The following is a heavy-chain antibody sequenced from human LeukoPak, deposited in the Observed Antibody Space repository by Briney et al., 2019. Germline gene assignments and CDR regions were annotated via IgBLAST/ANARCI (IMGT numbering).Heavy chain of an antibody. CDR1: GVTFSSYA. Sequence: SVKVSCKASGVTFSSYAISWVRQAPGQGLEWMGGIIPIFGTANYAQKLQGRVTITTDESTSTAYMELSSLRSEDTAVYYCAREYCSGGSCHYYYYYYMDVWGKGTTVTVSS. V-gene: IGHV1-69*05. CDR2: IIPIFGTA. CDR3: AREYCSGGSCHYYYYYYMDV. J-gene: IGHJ6*03. D-gene: IGHD2-15*01.